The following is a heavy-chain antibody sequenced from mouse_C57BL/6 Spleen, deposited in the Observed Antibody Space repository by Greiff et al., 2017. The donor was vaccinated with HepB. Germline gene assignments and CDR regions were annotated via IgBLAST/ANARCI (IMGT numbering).Heavy chain of an antibody. Sequence: QVQLQQSGAELVKPGASVKLSCKASGYTFTSYWMHWVKQRPGQGLEWIGMIHPNSGSTNYNEKFKSKATLTVDKSSSTAYMQLSSLTSEDSAVYYCARVITTVVARYAMDYWGQGTSVTVSS. CDR3: ARVITTVVARYAMDY. CDR2: IHPNSGST. J-gene: IGHJ4*01. D-gene: IGHD1-1*01. CDR1: GYTFTSYW. V-gene: IGHV1-64*01.